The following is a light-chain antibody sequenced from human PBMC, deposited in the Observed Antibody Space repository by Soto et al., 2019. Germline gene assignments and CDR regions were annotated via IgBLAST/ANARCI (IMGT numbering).Light chain of an antibody. CDR2: KGT. CDR1: DSDVGAYNS. Sequence: QSALAQPASVSGSPGQSITISCTGTDSDVGAYNSVSWYRQHPHKAPQLIIYKGTQRPSGVSIRISGATSGNAASLTISGLQADDEADYFCCSSAPESTYVFGTGTKLTVL. V-gene: IGLV2-23*01. CDR3: CSSAPESTYV. J-gene: IGLJ1*01.